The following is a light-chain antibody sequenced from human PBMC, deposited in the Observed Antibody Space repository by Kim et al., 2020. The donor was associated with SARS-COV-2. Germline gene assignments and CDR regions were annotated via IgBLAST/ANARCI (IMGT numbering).Light chain of an antibody. CDR2: DTS. V-gene: IGKV3-15*01. CDR1: QSVSSN. Sequence: SPGERAPLSCRASQSVSSNLAWYQQKPGHAPRLVIYDTSTRATGIPDRFSGSGSGTEFTLTISSLQSEDFAIYYCQQYKNWPPWTFGQGTKVDIK. J-gene: IGKJ1*01. CDR3: QQYKNWPPWT.